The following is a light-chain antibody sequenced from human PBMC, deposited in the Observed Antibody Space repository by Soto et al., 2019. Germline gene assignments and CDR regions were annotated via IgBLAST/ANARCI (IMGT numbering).Light chain of an antibody. CDR3: QQSYTALSIT. CDR1: ESINRH. J-gene: IGKJ5*01. CDR2: AAY. V-gene: IGKV1-39*01. Sequence: DIQMTQSPSSLSASVGDRVTITCRASESINRHLNWYQQQPGKAPKLLIYAAYSFQNGVPSRFCGGVSGTDFTLIITTLQPEDFATYYCQQSYTALSITFGPGTRLEIK.